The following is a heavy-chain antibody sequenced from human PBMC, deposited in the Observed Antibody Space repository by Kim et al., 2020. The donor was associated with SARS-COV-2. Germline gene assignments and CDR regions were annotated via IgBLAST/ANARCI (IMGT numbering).Heavy chain of an antibody. CDR3: ARQDVVVVAATPPGDY. V-gene: IGHV5-10-1*01. J-gene: IGHJ4*02. CDR1: GYSFTSYW. CDR2: IDPSDSYT. D-gene: IGHD2-15*01. Sequence: GESLKISCKGSGYSFTSYWISWVRQMPGKGLEWMGRIDPSDSYTNYSPSFQGHVTISADKSISTAYLQWSSLKASYTAMYYCARQDVVVVAATPPGDYWGQGTLVTVSS.